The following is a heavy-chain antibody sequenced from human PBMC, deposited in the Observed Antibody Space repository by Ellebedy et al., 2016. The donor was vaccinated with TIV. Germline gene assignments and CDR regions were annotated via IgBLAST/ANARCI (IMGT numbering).Heavy chain of an antibody. Sequence: MPGGSLRLSCTVSGGSISNFYWSWIRQPPGKGLEWIGYFYYSGTTKYNPSLKSRVTIAVDTSKNQFSLKLSSVTAADTAVYFCASMINYHYGMDVWGQGTTVTVSS. CDR1: GGSISNFY. CDR2: FYYSGTT. CDR3: ASMINYHYGMDV. D-gene: IGHD3-22*01. J-gene: IGHJ6*02. V-gene: IGHV4-59*01.